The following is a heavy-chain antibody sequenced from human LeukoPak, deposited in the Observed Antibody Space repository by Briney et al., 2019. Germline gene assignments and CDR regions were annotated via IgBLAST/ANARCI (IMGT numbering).Heavy chain of an antibody. CDR3: AYYYYGSRYFDC. V-gene: IGHV5-10-1*01. CDR2: IDPGDSRV. CDR1: EYYFTSYW. D-gene: IGHD3-10*01. Sequence: GESLKISCKGSEYYFTSYWIGWVRQMPGKGLEWMGRIDPGDSRVKYSPSFQGHVTMSVDKSINTAYLQWSSLKASDTAIYYCAYYYYGSRYFDCWGQGTRVTVSS. J-gene: IGHJ4*02.